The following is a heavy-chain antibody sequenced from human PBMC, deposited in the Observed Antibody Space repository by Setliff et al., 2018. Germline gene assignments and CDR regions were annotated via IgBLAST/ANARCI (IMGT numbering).Heavy chain of an antibody. D-gene: IGHD3-3*01. CDR1: GGSFSGYY. CDR3: ARRSSFWSGYFDY. Sequence: SETLSLTCAVYGGSFSGYYWGWIRQPPGRGLEWIGEINHNGGTNYNPSLKSRVTISIHTSKNQFSLNLSSVTAADTAVYYCARRSSFWSGYFDYWGQGTLVTVSS. V-gene: IGHV4-34*01. CDR2: INHNGGT. J-gene: IGHJ4*02.